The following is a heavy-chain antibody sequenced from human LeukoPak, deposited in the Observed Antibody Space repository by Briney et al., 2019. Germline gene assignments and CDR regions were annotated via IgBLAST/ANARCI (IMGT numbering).Heavy chain of an antibody. D-gene: IGHD3-22*01. Sequence: SETLSLTCTVSGGSISSRDYYWSWIRQHPGKGLEWIGNIYYSGSTYYNPSLKSRVTISVDTSKSQFSLKLSSVTAADTAVYYCAREGYDSSYYYYLDYWGQGTLVTVSS. CDR1: GGSISSRDYY. V-gene: IGHV4-31*03. J-gene: IGHJ4*02. CDR3: AREGYDSSYYYYLDY. CDR2: IYYSGST.